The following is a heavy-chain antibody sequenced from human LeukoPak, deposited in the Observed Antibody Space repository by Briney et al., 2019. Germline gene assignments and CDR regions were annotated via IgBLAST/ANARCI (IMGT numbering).Heavy chain of an antibody. CDR1: GYTFTSYD. Sequence: ASVEVSCKASGYTFTSYDINWVRQATGQGLEWMGWMNPNSGNTGYAQKFQGRVTMTRNTSISTAYMELSSLRSEDTAVYYCCREYYDSSGYDAYYYYYMDVWGKGTTVTISS. V-gene: IGHV1-8*01. J-gene: IGHJ6*03. CDR3: CREYYDSSGYDAYYYYYMDV. D-gene: IGHD3-22*01. CDR2: MNPNSGNT.